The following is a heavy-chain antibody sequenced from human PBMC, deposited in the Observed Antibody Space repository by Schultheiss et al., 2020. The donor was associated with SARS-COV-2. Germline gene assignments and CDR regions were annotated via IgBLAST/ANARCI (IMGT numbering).Heavy chain of an antibody. J-gene: IGHJ6*02. CDR2: IKEDGSEK. V-gene: IGHV3-7*01. CDR3: ARDSKGGRDYWTGALIFYGMDV. CDR1: GFTFRSYW. D-gene: IGHD3/OR15-3a*01. Sequence: GGSLRLSCAASGFTFRSYWMHWVRQVPGKGLVWVANIKEDGSEKYYVDTVKGRFTISRDNAKNSVYLQMNNLRVEDTAVYYCARDSKGGRDYWTGALIFYGMDVWGQGTTVTVSS.